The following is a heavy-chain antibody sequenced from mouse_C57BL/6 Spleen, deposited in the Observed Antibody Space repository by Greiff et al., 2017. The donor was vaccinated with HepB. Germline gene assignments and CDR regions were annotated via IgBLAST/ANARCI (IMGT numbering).Heavy chain of an antibody. Sequence: VQLQQSGAELVKPGASVKLSCKASGYTFTEYTIHWVKQRSGQGLEWIGWFYPGSGSIKYNEKFKDKATLTADKSSSPGYMELSRLTSENSAVYYLARHEGEDGYWNYFDYWGQGTTRTVSA. CDR3: ARHEGEDGYWNYFDY. J-gene: IGHJ2*01. CDR2: FYPGSGSI. D-gene: IGHD2-3*01. CDR1: GYTFTEYT. V-gene: IGHV1-62-2*01.